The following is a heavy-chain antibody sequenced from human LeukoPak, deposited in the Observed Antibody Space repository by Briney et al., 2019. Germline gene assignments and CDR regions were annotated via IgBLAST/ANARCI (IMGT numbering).Heavy chain of an antibody. Sequence: GRSLRLSCTAPRFTFSSYAIHWIRQAPGKGLEWVALVWHDGSNKYYADSVKGRFTISRDNSKNTVYLQMNSLRAEDTAVYYCARLPVDATYYYYYGMDVWGQGTTVTVSS. CDR1: RFTFSSYA. V-gene: IGHV3-33*01. CDR3: ARLPVDATYYYYYGMDV. CDR2: VWHDGSNK. J-gene: IGHJ6*02. D-gene: IGHD2-15*01.